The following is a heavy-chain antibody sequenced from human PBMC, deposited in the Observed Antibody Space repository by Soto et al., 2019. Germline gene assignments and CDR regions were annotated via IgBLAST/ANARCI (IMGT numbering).Heavy chain of an antibody. Sequence: GGSMRLSCAASGFTFSSYSMNWVRTTPGKGLEWVSYISSSSSTIYYADSVKGRFTISRDNAKNSLYLQMNSLRAEDTAVYYCARDPYYDFWSGYYGTPYYFDYWGQGTLVTVSS. CDR2: ISSSSSTI. J-gene: IGHJ4*02. CDR1: GFTFSSYS. D-gene: IGHD3-3*01. V-gene: IGHV3-48*01. CDR3: ARDPYYDFWSGYYGTPYYFDY.